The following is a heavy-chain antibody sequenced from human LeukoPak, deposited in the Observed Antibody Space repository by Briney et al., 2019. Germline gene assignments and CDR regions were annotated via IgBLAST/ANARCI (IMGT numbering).Heavy chain of an antibody. CDR1: GFTFSSYG. CDR3: AKLRRGEGFDP. J-gene: IGHJ5*02. D-gene: IGHD3-16*01. CDR2: IWCDGSNK. Sequence: PGGSLRLSCAASGFTFSSYGMHWVRQAPGKGLEWVAVIWCDGSNKYYADSVKGRFTISRDNSKNTLYLQMNSLRAEDTAVYYCAKLRRGEGFDPWGQGTLVTVSS. V-gene: IGHV3-33*06.